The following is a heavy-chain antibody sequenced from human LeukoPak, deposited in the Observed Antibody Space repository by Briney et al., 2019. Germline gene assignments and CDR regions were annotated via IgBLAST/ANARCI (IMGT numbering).Heavy chain of an antibody. CDR2: ISAYNGNT. V-gene: IGHV1-18*01. CDR1: GYTFTSYG. D-gene: IGHD2-21*02. CDR3: AADLGSYCGGDCYSH. Sequence: ASVKVSCKASGYTFTSYGISWVRQAPGQGLEWMGWISAYNGNTNYAQKFQERVTITRDMSTSTAYMELSSLRSEDTAVYYCAADLGSYCGGDCYSHWGQGTLVTVSS. J-gene: IGHJ4*02.